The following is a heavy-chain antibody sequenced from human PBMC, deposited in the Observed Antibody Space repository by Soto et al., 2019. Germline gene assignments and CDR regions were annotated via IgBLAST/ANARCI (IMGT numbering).Heavy chain of an antibody. V-gene: IGHV1-3*05. CDR3: ARGDITFAQYSSGWQPVDY. CDR1: GYTFTSYA. J-gene: IGHJ4*02. CDR2: INAGNGNT. Sequence: QVQLVQSGAEEKKPGASVKVSCKASGYTFTSYAMHWVRQAPGQRLEWMGWINAGNGNTKYSQKFQGRVTITRDTAASTAYRELSSLRSEDTAVYYWARGDITFAQYSSGWQPVDYWGQGTLVTFAS. D-gene: IGHD6-19*01.